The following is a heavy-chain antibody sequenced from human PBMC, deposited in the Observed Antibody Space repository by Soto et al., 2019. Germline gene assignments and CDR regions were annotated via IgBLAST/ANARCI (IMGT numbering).Heavy chain of an antibody. CDR2: ITSSSDTI. Sequence: GGSLRLSCAASGFAFSSFHIDWVRQAPGRGLEWVAYITSSSDTIYYSDSVKGRFTISRDNGKNSLFLQMNSLRDEDTAVYYCARVVVVIPPGYYYAMDVWGQGTTVTVSS. CDR1: GFAFSSFH. D-gene: IGHD3-22*01. CDR3: ARVVVVIPPGYYYAMDV. V-gene: IGHV3-48*02. J-gene: IGHJ6*02.